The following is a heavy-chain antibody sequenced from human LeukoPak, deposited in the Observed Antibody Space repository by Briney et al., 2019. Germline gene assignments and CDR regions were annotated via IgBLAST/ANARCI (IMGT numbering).Heavy chain of an antibody. CDR1: GFTFSSYA. J-gene: IGHJ6*02. V-gene: IGHV3-30-3*01. CDR2: ISYDGSNK. Sequence: GGSLRLSCAASGFTFSSYAMHWVRQAPGKGLEWVAVISYDGSNKYYADSVKGRFTISRDNSKNTLYLQMNSLRAEDTAVYYCARDRYYGSGSYGVYYYYGMDVWGQGTTVTVSS. CDR3: ARDRYYGSGSYGVYYYYGMDV. D-gene: IGHD3-10*01.